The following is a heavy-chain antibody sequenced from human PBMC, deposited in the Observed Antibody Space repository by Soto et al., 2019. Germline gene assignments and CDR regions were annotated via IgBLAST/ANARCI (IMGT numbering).Heavy chain of an antibody. V-gene: IGHV4-61*01. D-gene: IGHD6-19*01. CDR2: IYYSGST. CDR1: GGSGSSGSYY. CDR3: ARVAVSGTRFDY. Sequence: SETLSLTCTFSGGSGSSGSYYLNWIRQPPGKGLEWTGYIYYSGSTNYNPSLKSRVTISVDKSKNQFSLKLSSVTAADTAVYFCARVAVSGTRFDYWGQGTLVTVSS. J-gene: IGHJ4*02.